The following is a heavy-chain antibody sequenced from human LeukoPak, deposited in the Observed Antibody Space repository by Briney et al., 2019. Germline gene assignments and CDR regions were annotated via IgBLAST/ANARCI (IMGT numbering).Heavy chain of an antibody. D-gene: IGHD5-12*01. CDR3: AREKYSGYDSGFRDWYFDY. V-gene: IGHV1-69*13. CDR2: IIPIFGTA. Sequence: SVKVSXKASGGTFSSYAISWVRQAPGQGLEWIGGIIPIFGTANYAQKFQGRVTITADESTSTAYMELSSLRSEDTAVYYCAREKYSGYDSGFRDWYFDYWGQGTLVTVSS. J-gene: IGHJ4*02. CDR1: GGTFSSYA.